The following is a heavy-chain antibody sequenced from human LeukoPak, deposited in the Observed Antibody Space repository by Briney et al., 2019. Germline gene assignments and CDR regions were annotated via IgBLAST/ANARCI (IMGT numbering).Heavy chain of an antibody. J-gene: IGHJ4*02. V-gene: IGHV3-7*01. CDR1: GFTFSNDW. CDR3: ARRRDGGFDY. D-gene: IGHD5-24*01. CDR2: IKQDGSEK. Sequence: GGSLRLSCAASGFTFSNDWMSWVRQAPGKGLEWVANIKQDGSEKYYVDSVKGRFTISRDNAKNSLYLQMNGLRAEDTAVYYCARRRDGGFDYWGQGTLVTVSS.